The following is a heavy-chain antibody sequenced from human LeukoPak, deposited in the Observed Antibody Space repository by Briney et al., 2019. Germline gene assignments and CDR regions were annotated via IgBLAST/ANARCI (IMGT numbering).Heavy chain of an antibody. CDR3: ARINGRGNGRLTPFDY. J-gene: IGHJ4*02. CDR2: MSPNSGNT. CDR1: GYTFLHHD. D-gene: IGHD1-26*01. V-gene: IGHV1-8*01. Sequence: ASVKVSCKASGYTFLHHDINWVRQVAGQGLEWMAWMSPNSGNTGYAQKFKGRVTLTRDTAISTAYMELSSLRSEDTGVYYCARINGRGNGRLTPFDYWGQGTLVTVPA.